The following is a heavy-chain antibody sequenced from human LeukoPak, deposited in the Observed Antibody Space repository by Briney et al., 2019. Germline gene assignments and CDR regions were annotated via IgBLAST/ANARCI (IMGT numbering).Heavy chain of an antibody. CDR3: AKGQAGSCSGSRCYHSDF. Sequence: GGSLRLSCAASGFTFNIYAMTWVRQAPEKGLECISAISGADPGTFYADSVKGRFTISRDNSRNTPYLQMNSLRAEDSAVYYCAKGQAGSCSGSRCYHSDFWGQGSLVTVSS. J-gene: IGHJ4*02. CDR2: ISGADPGT. D-gene: IGHD2-2*01. CDR1: GFTFNIYA. V-gene: IGHV3-23*01.